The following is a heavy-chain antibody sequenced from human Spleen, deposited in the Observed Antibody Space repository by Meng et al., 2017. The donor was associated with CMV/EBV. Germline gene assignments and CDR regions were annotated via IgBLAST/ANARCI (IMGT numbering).Heavy chain of an antibody. CDR2: IYYSGST. CDR3: VRPRAGQTGWFDP. Sequence: LQLEGSGPGLVKPSDTLSLTCTVSGGSISSSSYYWGWIRQPPGKGLEWIGSIYYSGSTYYNPSLKSRVTISVDTSKNQFSLKLSSVTAADTAVYYCVRPRAGQTGWFDPWGQGTLVTVSS. D-gene: IGHD3-10*01. J-gene: IGHJ5*02. CDR1: GGSISSSSYY. V-gene: IGHV4-39*07.